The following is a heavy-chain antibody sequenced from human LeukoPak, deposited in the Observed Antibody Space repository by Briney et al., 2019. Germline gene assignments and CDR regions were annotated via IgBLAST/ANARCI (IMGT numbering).Heavy chain of an antibody. J-gene: IGHJ4*02. CDR3: VRDLYPYSFITMVRGEFDY. D-gene: IGHD3-10*01. V-gene: IGHV1-69*04. CDR2: IIPILGIA. Sequence: SVKVSCKASGGTFSSYAISRVGQAPGQGLEWMGRIIPILGIANYAQKFQGRVTITADKSTSTAYMELSSLRSEDTAVYYCVRDLYPYSFITMVRGEFDYWGQGTLVTVSS. CDR1: GGTFSSYA.